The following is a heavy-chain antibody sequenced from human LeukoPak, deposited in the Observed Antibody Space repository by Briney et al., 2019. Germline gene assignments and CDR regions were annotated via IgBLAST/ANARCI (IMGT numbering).Heavy chain of an antibody. CDR2: IRYDGSNK. CDR1: GFTFSSYG. J-gene: IGHJ3*02. D-gene: IGHD3-9*01. CDR3: ARMTFYDILTGYFDVFDI. Sequence: GGSLRLSCAASGFTFSSYGMHWVRQAPGKGLEWVAFIRYDGSNKYFADSVKGRFTISRDNSKNTLYLQMNSLRAEDTAVYYCARMTFYDILTGYFDVFDIWGQGTMVTVSS. V-gene: IGHV3-30*02.